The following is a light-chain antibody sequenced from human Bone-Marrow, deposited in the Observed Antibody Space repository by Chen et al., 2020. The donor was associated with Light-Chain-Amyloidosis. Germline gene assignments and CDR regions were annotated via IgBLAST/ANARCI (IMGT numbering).Light chain of an antibody. CDR3: SSYTSSSTRV. V-gene: IGLV2-14*01. CDR1: SSDIGDYNY. Sequence: QSALTQPASVSGSPGQSITISCTGTSSDIGDYNYVSWYQQHPGKAPKLMIYDDSNRPSGVSDRFSGSKSGVTASLTISGLQAEDEADYFCSSYTSSSTRVFGGGTKLTVL. J-gene: IGLJ3*02. CDR2: DDS.